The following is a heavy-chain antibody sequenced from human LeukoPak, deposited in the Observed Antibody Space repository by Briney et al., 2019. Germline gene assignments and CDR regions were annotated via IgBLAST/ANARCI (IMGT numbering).Heavy chain of an antibody. D-gene: IGHD6-6*01. CDR2: INHSGST. V-gene: IGHV4-34*01. J-gene: IGHJ4*02. CDR3: ARGFTAARRRGGSYFDY. Sequence: KSSETLSLTCAVYGGSFSGYYWSWIRQPPGKGLEWIGEINHSGSTNYNPSLKSRVIISVDTSKNQFSLKLSSVTAADTAVYYCARGFTAARRRGGSYFDYWGQGTLVTVSS. CDR1: GGSFSGYY.